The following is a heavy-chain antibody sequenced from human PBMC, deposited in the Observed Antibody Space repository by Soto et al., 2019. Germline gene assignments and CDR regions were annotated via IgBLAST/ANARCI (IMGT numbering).Heavy chain of an antibody. CDR1: GFTFSNFA. Sequence: QVQLVESGGGVVQPGTSLRLSCATSGFTFSNFAMHWVRKAPGKGLEWVASITYDGSKKNYGESVRGRFTISRDDSKSTLCRQMDSLRTDDSAIYYCARQMTGYTPAYWGQGTLVTVSS. V-gene: IGHV3-30-3*01. J-gene: IGHJ4*02. CDR2: ITYDGSKK. D-gene: IGHD1-1*01. CDR3: ARQMTGYTPAY.